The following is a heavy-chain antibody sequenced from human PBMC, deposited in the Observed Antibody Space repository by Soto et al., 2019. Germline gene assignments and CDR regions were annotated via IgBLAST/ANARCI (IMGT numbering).Heavy chain of an antibody. CDR3: ARGQRYSSSDY. V-gene: IGHV1-18*01. Sequence: QVQLVQSGAEVKKPGASVQVSCKASGYTFSSYGINWVRQAPGQGLEWMGWVSGSNANTNYPQKFQVRVTMTTDTSSSTAYMELRSLTYDDTAVYYCARGQRYSSSDYWGQVTQVTVSS. J-gene: IGHJ4*02. D-gene: IGHD6-6*01. CDR2: VSGSNANT. CDR1: GYTFSSYG.